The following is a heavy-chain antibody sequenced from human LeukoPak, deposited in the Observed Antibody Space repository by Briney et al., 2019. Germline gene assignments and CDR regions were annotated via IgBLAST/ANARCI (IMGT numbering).Heavy chain of an antibody. CDR3: AKDQALSLSSSRALDY. CDR2: ISSSGGSP. V-gene: IGHV3-23*01. CDR1: GFTFSTYA. Sequence: GGSLRLACVASGFTFSTYALSGVRQAPGKGLEWVSAISSSGGSPYYADSVNGRFTISRDNSKNTLYLQMNSLRAEDTALYYCAKDQALSLSSSRALDYWGQGTLVTVSS. J-gene: IGHJ4*02. D-gene: IGHD2-2*01.